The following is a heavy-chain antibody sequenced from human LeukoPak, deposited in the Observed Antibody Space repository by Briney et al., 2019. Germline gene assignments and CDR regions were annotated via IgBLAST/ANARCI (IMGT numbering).Heavy chain of an antibody. V-gene: IGHV1-2*02. CDR1: GYTFTGYY. CDR3: ARDWVPAAIPGYYYYYGMDV. D-gene: IGHD2-2*02. CDR2: INPNSGGT. J-gene: IGHJ6*02. Sequence: ASVKVSCKASGYTFTGYYMDWVRQAPGQGLEWMGWINPNSGGTNYAQKFQGRVTMTRDTSISTAYMELSRLRSDDTAVYYCARDWVPAAIPGYYYYYGMDVWGQGTTVTVSS.